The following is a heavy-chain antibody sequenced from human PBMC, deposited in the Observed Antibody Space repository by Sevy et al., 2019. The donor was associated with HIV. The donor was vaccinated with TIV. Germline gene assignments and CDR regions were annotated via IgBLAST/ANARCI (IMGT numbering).Heavy chain of an antibody. Sequence: SETLSLTCTVSGGSITSLYWNWIRQPPGKGLEWIANIYYNGHINYNPPLKIRVTLSLVTSKNQFSLRLSSVTAADTAMYYCAGENAWGRGYSWGQGTLVTVSS. D-gene: IGHD1-26*01. CDR3: AGENAWGRGYS. J-gene: IGHJ4*02. V-gene: IGHV4-59*08. CDR2: IYYNGHI. CDR1: GGSITSLY.